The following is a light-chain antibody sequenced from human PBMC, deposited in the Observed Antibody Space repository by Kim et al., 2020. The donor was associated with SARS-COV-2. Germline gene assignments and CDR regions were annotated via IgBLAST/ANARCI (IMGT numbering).Light chain of an antibody. V-gene: IGKV3-20*01. CDR3: QHYGTSPPGT. J-gene: IGKJ4*01. Sequence: ESVLTQSPGTLSLSPGERATLSCRASQSVNNNYLAWYQQKRGRAPRVLIYGASSRASGIPDRFSGSGSGTEFTLTISRLEPEDFAVYYCQHYGTSPPGTFGGGTKLEI. CDR1: QSVNNNY. CDR2: GAS.